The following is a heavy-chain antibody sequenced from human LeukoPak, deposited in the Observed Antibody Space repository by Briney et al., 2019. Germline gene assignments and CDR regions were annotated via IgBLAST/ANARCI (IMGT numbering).Heavy chain of an antibody. V-gene: IGHV3-7*01. CDR2: LNGDGTST. J-gene: IGHJ4*02. CDR3: ARGGYEGD. Sequence: PGGSLRLSCAASGLTFSNALMSWVRQTPRKGLEWVAILNGDGTSTSYVDSMKGRFTISRNNAKNSLYLLMNSLTAEDTGVYHCARGGYEGDWGQGTLVTVSS. CDR1: GLTFSNAL. D-gene: IGHD3-16*01.